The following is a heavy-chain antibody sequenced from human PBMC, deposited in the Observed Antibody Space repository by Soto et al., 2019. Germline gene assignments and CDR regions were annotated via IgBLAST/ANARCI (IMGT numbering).Heavy chain of an antibody. CDR1: GYSFTSYW. CDR2: IDPSDSYT. V-gene: IGHV5-10-1*01. D-gene: IGHD2-15*01. Sequence: GESVKISCKGSGYSFTSYWISWVRQMPGKGLEWMGRIDPSDSYTNYSPSFQGHVTISADKSISTAYLQWSSLKASDTAMYYCALARYCSGGSCSYYYYGMDVWGQGTTVTVSS. CDR3: ALARYCSGGSCSYYYYGMDV. J-gene: IGHJ6*02.